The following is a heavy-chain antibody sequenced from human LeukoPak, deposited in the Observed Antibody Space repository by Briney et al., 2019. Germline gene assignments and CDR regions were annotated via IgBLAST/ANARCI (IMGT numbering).Heavy chain of an antibody. CDR3: ARDGEYCTSTGCYYPF. CDR1: GFTFSSSA. J-gene: IGHJ4*02. Sequence: HSGGSLRLSCAASGFTFSSSAMTWVRQAPGKGLEWVSSISDSGGSTLYADSVKGRFTISRDNSENTLSLQMNSLRAEDTAVYYCARDGEYCTSTGCYYPFWGQGTLVTVSS. CDR2: ISDSGGST. V-gene: IGHV3-23*01. D-gene: IGHD2-2*01.